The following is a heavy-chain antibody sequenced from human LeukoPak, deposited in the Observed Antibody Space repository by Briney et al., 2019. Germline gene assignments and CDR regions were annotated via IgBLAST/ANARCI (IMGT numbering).Heavy chain of an antibody. V-gene: IGHV3-7*03. Sequence: PGGSLRLSCAASGFRFNTYWMSWVRQAPGKGLEWVANIKQDGNEKYYADSVKGRFTISRDNGKNSLDLQMNSLKTEDSAVYYCTSEQWLLALDAFDIWGQGTMVTVSS. D-gene: IGHD3-22*01. CDR1: GFRFNTYW. J-gene: IGHJ3*02. CDR2: IKQDGNEK. CDR3: TSEQWLLALDAFDI.